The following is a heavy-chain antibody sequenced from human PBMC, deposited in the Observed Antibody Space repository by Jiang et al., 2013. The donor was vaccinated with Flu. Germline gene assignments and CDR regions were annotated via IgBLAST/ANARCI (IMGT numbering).Heavy chain of an antibody. CDR1: GASISTYY. CDR3: ARDRMTYDSSGYYYNYYGMDV. D-gene: IGHD3-22*01. V-gene: IGHV4-59*01. Sequence: PGLVKPSETLSLSCTVSGASISTYYWSWIRQPPGKGLEWIGYISNSGSTNYNSSFKSRVTIFEDRSKNQFSLKLTSLTAADTAVYYCARDRMTYDSSGYYYNYYGMDVWGQGTTVTVSS. CDR2: ISNSGST. J-gene: IGHJ6*02.